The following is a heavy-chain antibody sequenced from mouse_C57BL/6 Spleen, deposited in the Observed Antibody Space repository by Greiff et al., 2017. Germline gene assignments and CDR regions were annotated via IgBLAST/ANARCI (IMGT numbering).Heavy chain of an antibody. CDR1: GFNIKDYY. Sequence: EVQLQQSGAELVRPGASVKLSCTASGFNIKDYYMHWVKQRPEQGLEWIGRIDPEDGDTEYAPKFPGKATMTADTSSNTAYLQLSSLTSEDTAVYYCTTQDYDGRFDYWGQGTTLTVSS. J-gene: IGHJ2*01. D-gene: IGHD2-4*01. CDR3: TTQDYDGRFDY. V-gene: IGHV14-1*01. CDR2: IDPEDGDT.